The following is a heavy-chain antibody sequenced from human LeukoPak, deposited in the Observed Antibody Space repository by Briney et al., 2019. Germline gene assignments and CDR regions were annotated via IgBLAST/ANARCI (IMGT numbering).Heavy chain of an antibody. CDR3: ARGGYHSGGY. CDR2: INPNSGDT. V-gene: IGHV1-2*02. CDR1: GYTFTDYY. J-gene: IGHJ4*02. D-gene: IGHD5-12*01. Sequence: GASVKVSCKASGYTFTDYYMHWVRQAPGQGLEWMGWINPNSGDTKYAQKFRGRVTMTRDTSISTAYMELSRLISDDTAVFYCARGGYHSGGYWGQGTLVTISS.